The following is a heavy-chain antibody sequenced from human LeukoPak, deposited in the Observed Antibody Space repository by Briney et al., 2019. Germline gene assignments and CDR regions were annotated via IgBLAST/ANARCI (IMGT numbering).Heavy chain of an antibody. V-gene: IGHV1-8*03. CDR3: ARDTRLNGYSSGKYYYYYYMDV. D-gene: IGHD6-19*01. CDR2: MNPNTGNT. J-gene: IGHJ6*03. Sequence: ASVKVSCKASGYTFTSYDFNWVRQASGQGLEWMGWMNPNTGNTGYAQKFQGRVTITRNTSISTVYMELSSLRSEDTAVYYCARDTRLNGYSSGKYYYYYYMDVWGKGTTVTVSS. CDR1: GYTFTSYD.